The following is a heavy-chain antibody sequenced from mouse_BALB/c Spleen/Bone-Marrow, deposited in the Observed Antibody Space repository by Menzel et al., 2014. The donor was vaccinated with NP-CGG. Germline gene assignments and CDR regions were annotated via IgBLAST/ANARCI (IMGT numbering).Heavy chain of an antibody. CDR2: IRNKANGYTT. J-gene: IGHJ3*01. CDR3: AREGGYYGGFAH. Sequence: EVHLVESGAGLVQPGGSLRLSCATSGFTFTDYYMNWVRQPPGQALEWLGFIRNKANGYTTEYSASVKGRFTISRDNSQSILYLQMNTLRAEDSATYYCAREGGYYGGFAHWGQGTLVTVSA. D-gene: IGHD1-2*01. V-gene: IGHV7-3*02. CDR1: GFTFTDYY.